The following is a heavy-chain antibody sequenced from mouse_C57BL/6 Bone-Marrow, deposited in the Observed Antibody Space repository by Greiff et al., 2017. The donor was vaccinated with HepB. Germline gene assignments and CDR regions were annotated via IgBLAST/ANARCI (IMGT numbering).Heavy chain of an antibody. CDR2: ISDGGSYT. J-gene: IGHJ3*01. CDR3: ARDPYYGSRAWFAY. CDR1: GFTFSSYA. V-gene: IGHV5-4*01. Sequence: EVKVVESGGGLVKPGGSLKLSCAASGFTFSSYAMSWVRQTPEKRLEWVATISDGGSYTYYPDNVKGRFTISRDNAKNNLYLQMSHLKSEDTAMYYCARDPYYGSRAWFAYWGQGTLVTVSA. D-gene: IGHD1-1*01.